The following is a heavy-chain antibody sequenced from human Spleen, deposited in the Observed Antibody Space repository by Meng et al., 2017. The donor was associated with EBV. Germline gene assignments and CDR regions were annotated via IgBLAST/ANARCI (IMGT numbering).Heavy chain of an antibody. CDR1: GYTFTDFH. CDR2: INPRVGST. V-gene: IGHV1-46*01. CDR3: AREWEYGEYVGGY. Sequence: QVQLLHSGAEVKKPGASVKISCKASGYTFTDFHIHWVRQDPGQGLEWMGMINPRVGSTNYAQRFQGRITMTRDTSTSTVYMDLSSLRSDDTALYYCAREWEYGEYVGGYWGQGTLVTVAS. D-gene: IGHD3-10*02. J-gene: IGHJ4*02.